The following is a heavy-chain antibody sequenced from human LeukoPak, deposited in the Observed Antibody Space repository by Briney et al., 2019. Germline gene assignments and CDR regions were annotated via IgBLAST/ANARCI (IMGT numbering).Heavy chain of an antibody. D-gene: IGHD5-12*01. Sequence: GGSLRLSCAASGFSFSSYEMNWVRQAPGKGLEWVSIISGSGDSTYYADSVKGRFTISGDNSKNTLYLQMNSLRADDTAVYYCAKESGYDVDFDYWGQGTLVTVSS. J-gene: IGHJ4*02. V-gene: IGHV3-23*01. CDR3: AKESGYDVDFDY. CDR1: GFSFSSYE. CDR2: ISGSGDST.